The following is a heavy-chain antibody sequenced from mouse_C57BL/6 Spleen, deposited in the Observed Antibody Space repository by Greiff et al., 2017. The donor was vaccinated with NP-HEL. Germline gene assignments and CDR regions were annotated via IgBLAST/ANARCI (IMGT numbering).Heavy chain of an antibody. CDR2: IDPNRGGT. V-gene: IGHV1-72*01. CDR3: ASQGVITTAVAGDY. CDR1: GYTFTSYW. Sequence: QVQLQQPGAELVKPGASVKLSCKASGYTFTSYWMHWVKQRPGRGLEWIGRIDPNRGGTKYNEKFKSKATLTVDKPSSTAYMQLSSLTSEDSAVYYCASQGVITTAVAGDYWGQGTSVTVSS. J-gene: IGHJ4*01. D-gene: IGHD1-1*01.